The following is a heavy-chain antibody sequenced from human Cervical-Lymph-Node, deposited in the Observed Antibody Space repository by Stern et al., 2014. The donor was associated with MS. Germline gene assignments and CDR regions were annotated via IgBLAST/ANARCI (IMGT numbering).Heavy chain of an antibody. CDR3: ARDSAEWLVYYYYGMDV. CDR2: ISAYNGNT. V-gene: IGHV1-18*01. J-gene: IGHJ6*02. Sequence: QMQLVQSGAEVKKPGASVKVSCKASGYTFTSYGISWVRQAPGQGLEWMGWISAYNGNTNYAQKLQGRVTMTTDTSTSTAYMELRSLRSDDTAVYYCARDSAEWLVYYYYGMDVWGQGTTVTVSS. CDR1: GYTFTSYG. D-gene: IGHD6-19*01.